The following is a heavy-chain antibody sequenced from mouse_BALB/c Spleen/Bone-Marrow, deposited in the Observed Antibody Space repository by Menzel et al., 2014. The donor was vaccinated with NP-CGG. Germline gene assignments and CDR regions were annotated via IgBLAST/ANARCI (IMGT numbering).Heavy chain of an antibody. V-gene: IGHV5-6-3*01. Sequence: VQLQQSGGGLVQPGGSLKLSCAASGFTFSSYGMSWVRQTPDKRLELVATINSNGGSTYYPDSVKGRFTISRDNAKNTLYLQMSSLKSKDTAMYYCARERYYGNGRIFEYWGQGTTLTVTS. CDR2: INSNGGST. J-gene: IGHJ2*01. CDR3: ARERYYGNGRIFEY. CDR1: GFTFSSYG. D-gene: IGHD1-1*01.